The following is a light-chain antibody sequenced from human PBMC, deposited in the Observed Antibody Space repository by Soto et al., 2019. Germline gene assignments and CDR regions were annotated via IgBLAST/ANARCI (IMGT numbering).Light chain of an antibody. CDR3: QHRSNWPLT. CDR2: DAS. Sequence: EIVLTQSTATLSLSPGERATLSCRASQSISGYLAWYQQKPGQAPRLLIYDASNRATGIPARFSGSGSGTDFTLTISGLEPEDFAVYYCQHRSNWPLTFGVGTKVESK. V-gene: IGKV3-11*01. CDR1: QSISGY. J-gene: IGKJ4*01.